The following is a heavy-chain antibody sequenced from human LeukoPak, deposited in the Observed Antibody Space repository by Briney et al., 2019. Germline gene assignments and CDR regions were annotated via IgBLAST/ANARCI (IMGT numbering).Heavy chain of an antibody. J-gene: IGHJ6*02. V-gene: IGHV1-2*02. CDR2: INPNSGGT. CDR3: ARVEYRYGSGYYYYYYGMDV. CDR1: GYTFTGYY. D-gene: IGHD3-10*01. Sequence: ASVKVSCKASGYTFTGYYMHWVRQAPGQGLEWMGWINPNSGGTNYAQKFQGRVTMTRDTSISTAYMKLSRLRSDDTAVYYCARVEYRYGSGYYYYYYGMDVWGQGTTVTVSS.